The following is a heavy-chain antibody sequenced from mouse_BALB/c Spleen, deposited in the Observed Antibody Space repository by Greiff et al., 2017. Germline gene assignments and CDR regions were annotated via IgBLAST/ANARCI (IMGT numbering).Heavy chain of an antibody. D-gene: IGHD1-1*02. CDR2: INPSNGGT. J-gene: IGHJ4*01. CDR1: GYTFTSYY. V-gene: IGHV1S81*02. CDR3: TRGGGCGGGMDY. Sequence: QVQLQQSGAELVKPGASVKLSCKASGYTFTSYYMYWVKQRPGQGLEWIGEINPSNGGTNFNEKFKSKATLTVDKSSSTAYMQLSSLTSEDSAVYDDTRGGGCGGGMDYWGQGTSVTVSS.